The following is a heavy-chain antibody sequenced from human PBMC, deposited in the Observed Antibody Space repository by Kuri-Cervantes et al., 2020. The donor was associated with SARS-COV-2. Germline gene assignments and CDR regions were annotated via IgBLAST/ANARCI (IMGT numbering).Heavy chain of an antibody. D-gene: IGHD2-15*01. J-gene: IGHJ6*03. Sequence: ESLKISCTVSGGSLSSGDYYRTWVRQPPGKGLEWIGNIFYSGSASYNPSLKSRLTMSLDMSKSQFSLKLSSVTAADTAVYYCARDQYCSGGSCYDNYYYMDVWGKGTTVTVSS. V-gene: IGHV4-61*08. CDR1: GGSLSSGDYY. CDR2: IFYSGSA. CDR3: ARDQYCSGGSCYDNYYYMDV.